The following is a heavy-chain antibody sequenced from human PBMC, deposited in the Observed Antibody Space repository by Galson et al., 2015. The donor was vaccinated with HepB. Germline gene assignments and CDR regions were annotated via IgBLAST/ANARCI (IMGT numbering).Heavy chain of an antibody. CDR1: SYTFTSYG. J-gene: IGHJ4*02. V-gene: IGHV1-18*04. CDR2: VSAYNGDT. D-gene: IGHD3-3*01. Sequence: VKVSCKASSYTFTSYGINWVRQAPGQGLEWMGWVSAYNGDTNYAQKFQDRVTMTTDTSTSTAYMELRSLRSDDTAVYYCARGAQRITIFGVIVGLFDYWGQGTLVTVSS. CDR3: ARGAQRITIFGVIVGLFDY.